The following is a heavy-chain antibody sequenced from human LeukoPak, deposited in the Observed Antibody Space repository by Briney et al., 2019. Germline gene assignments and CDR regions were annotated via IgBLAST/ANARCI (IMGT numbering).Heavy chain of an antibody. CDR2: INHSGST. V-gene: IGHV4-34*01. CDR1: TGSFSDHY. D-gene: IGHD3-16*01. CDR3: ARGRQYYDRGAFDM. J-gene: IGHJ3*02. Sequence: SETLSLTCAVYTGSFSDHYWSWIRQPPGKGLEWIGEINHSGSTSYNPSLKSRVTVSVDTSKNQFSLKLTSVTAADTAVYYCARGRQYYDRGAFDMWGQGTEVIVSS.